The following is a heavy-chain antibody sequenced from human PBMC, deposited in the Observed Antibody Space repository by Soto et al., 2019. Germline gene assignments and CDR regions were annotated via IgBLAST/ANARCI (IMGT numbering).Heavy chain of an antibody. CDR2: ISTNSGNT. V-gene: IGHV1-18*01. D-gene: IGHD4-4*01. CDR1: GYTFTRNG. Sequence: ASVKVSCKPSGYTFTRNGISWVRQAPGQGLEWVGWISTNSGNTDYAQKLQGRVTLTTDTSTNTAYLELRSLRSDDTAVYHCARDKDYMLDYWG. CDR3: ARDKDYMLDY. J-gene: IGHJ4*01.